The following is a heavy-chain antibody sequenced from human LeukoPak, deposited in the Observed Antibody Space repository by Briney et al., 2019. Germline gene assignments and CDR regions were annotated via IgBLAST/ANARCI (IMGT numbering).Heavy chain of an antibody. CDR3: AKAASSGSAPWFDP. J-gene: IGHJ5*02. D-gene: IGHD1-26*01. CDR1: GFIFSSYG. Sequence: GGSLRLSCAASGFIFSSYGMHWVRQAPGKGLEWVAFIRYDGVKKYYADSVKGRFTISRDNSKNTLYLQMNSLRAEDTAVYYCAKAASSGSAPWFDPWGQGTLVTVSS. V-gene: IGHV3-30*02. CDR2: IRYDGVKK.